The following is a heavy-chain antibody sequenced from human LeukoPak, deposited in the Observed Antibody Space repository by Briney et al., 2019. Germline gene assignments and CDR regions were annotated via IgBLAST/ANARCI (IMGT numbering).Heavy chain of an antibody. D-gene: IGHD5-18*01. CDR3: AKDRGYSYVQYYFDY. J-gene: IGHJ4*02. Sequence: PGGSLRLSCAASGFTFDAYAMHWVRQAPGKGLEGVSLISWDGGSTYYADSVKGRFTISRDNSKNSLYLQMNSLRAEDTALYYCAKDRGYSYVQYYFDYWGQGTLVTVSS. CDR2: ISWDGGST. CDR1: GFTFDAYA. V-gene: IGHV3-43D*03.